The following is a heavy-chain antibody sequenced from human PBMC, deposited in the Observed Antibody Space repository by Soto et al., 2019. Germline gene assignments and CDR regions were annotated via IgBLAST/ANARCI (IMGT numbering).Heavy chain of an antibody. CDR2: ISAYNGNT. J-gene: IGHJ4*02. V-gene: IGHV1-18*01. CDR1: GYTFTSYG. Sequence: QVQLVQSGAEVKKPGASVKVSCKASGYTFTSYGISWVRQAPGQGLEWMGWISAYNGNTNYAQKLQGRVTMTTDTSPRTAYMELRSLRCDETAVFDYARESSSSCHDHWGQGTLVAVSS. CDR3: ARESSSSCHDH. D-gene: IGHD6-13*01.